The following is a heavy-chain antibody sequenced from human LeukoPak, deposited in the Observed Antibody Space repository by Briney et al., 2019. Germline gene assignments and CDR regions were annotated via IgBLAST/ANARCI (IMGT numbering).Heavy chain of an antibody. CDR1: GGSISSSSYY. CDR3: ASHRQYSGSYWPLFDY. D-gene: IGHD1-26*01. V-gene: IGHV4-39*02. Sequence: PSEALSLTCTVSGGSISSSSYYWGWLRQPPGKGLEWIGSIYYSGSTYYNPSLKSRVTISVDTSKNHFSLKQSSVTAADTAVYYCASHRQYSGSYWPLFDYWGQGTLVTVSS. J-gene: IGHJ4*02. CDR2: IYYSGST.